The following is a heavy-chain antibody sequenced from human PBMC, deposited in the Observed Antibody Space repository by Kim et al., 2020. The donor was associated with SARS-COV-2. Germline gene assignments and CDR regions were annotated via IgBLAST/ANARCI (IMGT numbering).Heavy chain of an antibody. Sequence: SETLSLTCAVYGGSFSGYYWSWIRQPPGKGLEWIGEINHSGSTNYNPSLKSRVTISVDTSKNQFSLKLSSVTAADTAVYYCARGPGITMVRGVRNWFDPWGQGTLVTVSS. V-gene: IGHV4-34*01. CDR1: GGSFSGYY. J-gene: IGHJ5*02. CDR2: INHSGST. CDR3: ARGPGITMVRGVRNWFDP. D-gene: IGHD3-10*01.